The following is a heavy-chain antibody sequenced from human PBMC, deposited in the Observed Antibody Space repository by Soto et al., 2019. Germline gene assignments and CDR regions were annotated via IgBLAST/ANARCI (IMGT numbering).Heavy chain of an antibody. D-gene: IGHD3-22*01. CDR3: ARTNYDDSSALFDY. CDR2: IYNTGST. J-gene: IGHJ4*02. CDR1: GDSISREYYS. V-gene: IGHV4-30-2*01. Sequence: QVQLQESGSGLVKPSETLSLTCAVSGDSISREYYSWSWLRPGPGKALQGIGYIYNTGSTYYTPALQRLVTISADKSTNQSSLKLSSVTSADTAVYYCARTNYDDSSALFDYWGQGTLVTVSS.